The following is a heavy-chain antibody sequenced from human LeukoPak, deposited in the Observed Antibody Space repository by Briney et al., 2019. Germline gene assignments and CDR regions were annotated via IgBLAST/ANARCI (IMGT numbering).Heavy chain of an antibody. CDR2: INSSSIYI. D-gene: IGHD3-9*01. V-gene: IGHV3-21*01. J-gene: IGHJ6*02. CDR1: GFTFSSNS. CDR3: ARLSTYYDFLTGFTPYYGMDV. Sequence: PGGSLRLSCAASGFTFSSNSMNWVRQAPGKGLEWVSSINSSSIYIYYADSVKGRFTISRDNAKNSLYLQMNSLRAEDTAVYYCARLSTYYDFLTGFTPYYGMDVWGQGTTVTVSS.